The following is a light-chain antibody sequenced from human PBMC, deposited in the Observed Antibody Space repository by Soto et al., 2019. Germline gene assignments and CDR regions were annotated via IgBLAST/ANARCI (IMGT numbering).Light chain of an antibody. CDR1: QSIINY. V-gene: IGKV1-39*01. CDR3: QQSYSTPLT. Sequence: DIQMTQSPSSLSASVGDRVTITCRASQSIINYLTWYQHQPGKAPKLLIYAASTLQSGVPSRFSGSGSGTDFTLTISSLQSEDFATYYCQQSYSTPLTFGGGTKVAIK. CDR2: AAS. J-gene: IGKJ4*01.